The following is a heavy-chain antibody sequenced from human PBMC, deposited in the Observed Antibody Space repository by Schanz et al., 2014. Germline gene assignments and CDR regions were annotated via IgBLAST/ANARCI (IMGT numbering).Heavy chain of an antibody. D-gene: IGHD6-25*01. CDR2: ISDSGTYT. V-gene: IGHV3-48*04. J-gene: IGHJ4*02. Sequence: EVQLVESGGGLVQPGGSLRLSCAASGFTFSSYSMNWVRQAPGKGLEWLSYISDSGTYTNYADSVKGRFTISRDNAKSSLYLQMNSLRVEDTAVYYCAKVRYSSGWRGDYFDEWGQGTLVTVAS. CDR1: GFTFSSYS. CDR3: AKVRYSSGWRGDYFDE.